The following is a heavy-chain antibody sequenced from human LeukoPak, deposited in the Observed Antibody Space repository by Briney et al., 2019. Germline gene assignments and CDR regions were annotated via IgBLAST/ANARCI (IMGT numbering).Heavy chain of an antibody. J-gene: IGHJ4*02. D-gene: IGHD6-19*01. CDR2: ITWNGGST. V-gene: IGHV3-20*04. CDR3: ARDPGDILVAGTFDY. CDR1: GFTFDDYG. Sequence: PGGSLRHSCAASGFTFDDYGMSWVRQAPGKGLEWVSGITWNGGSTGYADSVKGRFTISRDNAKDSLYLQMNSLRAEDTAFYYCARDPGDILVAGTFDYWGQGTLVTVSS.